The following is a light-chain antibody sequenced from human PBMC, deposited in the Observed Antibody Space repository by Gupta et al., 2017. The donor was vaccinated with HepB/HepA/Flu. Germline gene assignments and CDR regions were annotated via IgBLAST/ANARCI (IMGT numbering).Light chain of an antibody. Sequence: QSALTQPRSVSGSPGQSVAISRTWTSSDVGGYNYVSWYQQHPGKAPNLMIYDVSKRPSGVPDRFSGSKSGNTASLTISGIQAEDEADYYCCSYAGSYTYVFGTGTKVTVL. V-gene: IGLV2-11*01. CDR3: CSYAGSYTYV. CDR2: DVS. J-gene: IGLJ1*01. CDR1: SSDVGGYNY.